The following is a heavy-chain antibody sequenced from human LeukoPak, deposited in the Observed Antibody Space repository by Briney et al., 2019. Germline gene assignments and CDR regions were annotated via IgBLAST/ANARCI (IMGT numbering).Heavy chain of an antibody. D-gene: IGHD5-18*01. Sequence: ETGGSLRLSCAASGFTFSSYAMNWVRQAPGKGLEWVSTISGSGDSTYYADSVKGRFTISRDNSKNTLYLQMNSLRAEDTAVYYCARDRGYNCGYWGQGTLVTVSS. J-gene: IGHJ4*02. CDR3: ARDRGYNCGY. CDR2: ISGSGDST. CDR1: GFTFSSYA. V-gene: IGHV3-23*01.